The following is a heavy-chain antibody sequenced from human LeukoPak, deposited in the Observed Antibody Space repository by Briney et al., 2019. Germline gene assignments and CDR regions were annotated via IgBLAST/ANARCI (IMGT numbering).Heavy chain of an antibody. V-gene: IGHV3-48*03. CDR2: ISSSGSTI. Sequence: EGSLRLSCAASGFTFSSYEMNWVRQAPGKGLEWVSYISSSGSTIYYADSVKGRFTISRDNAKNSLYLQMNSLRAEDTAVYYCARGPPVAEDAFDIWGQGTMVTVSS. D-gene: IGHD6-19*01. CDR1: GFTFSSYE. CDR3: ARGPPVAEDAFDI. J-gene: IGHJ3*02.